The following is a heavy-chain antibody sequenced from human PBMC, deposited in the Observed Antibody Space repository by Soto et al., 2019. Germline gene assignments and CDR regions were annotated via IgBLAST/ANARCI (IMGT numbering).Heavy chain of an antibody. D-gene: IGHD5-18*01. J-gene: IGHJ4*02. CDR3: ESFYVDTAMATGY. CDR1: GFTFSSYW. V-gene: IGHV3-7*01. CDR2: IKQDGSEK. Sequence: GGSLRLSCAASGFTFSSYWMSWVRQAPGKGLEWVANIKQDGSEKYYVDSVKGRFTISRDNAKNSLYLQMNSLRAEDTAVYYCESFYVDTAMATGYWGQGTLVTACS.